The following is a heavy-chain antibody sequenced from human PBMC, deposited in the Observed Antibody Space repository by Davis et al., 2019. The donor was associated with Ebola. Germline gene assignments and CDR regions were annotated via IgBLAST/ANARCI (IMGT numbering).Heavy chain of an antibody. D-gene: IGHD3-3*01. Sequence: SVKVSCKATGYTFTSYDISWVRQAPGQGLEWMGGIIPIFGTANYAQKFQGRVTITADESTSTAYMELSSLRSEDTAVYYCARAFYDFWSGYFNYYYYMDVWGKGTTVTVSS. CDR2: IIPIFGTA. CDR1: GYTFTSYD. V-gene: IGHV1-69*13. J-gene: IGHJ6*03. CDR3: ARAFYDFWSGYFNYYYYMDV.